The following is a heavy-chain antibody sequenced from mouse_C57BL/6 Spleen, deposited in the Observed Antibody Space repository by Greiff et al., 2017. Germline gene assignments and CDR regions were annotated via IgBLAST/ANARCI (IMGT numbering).Heavy chain of an antibody. V-gene: IGHV1-81*01. Sequence: VQLQQSGAELARPGASVKLSCKASGYTFTSYGISWVKQRTGQGLEWIGEIYPRSGNTYYNEKFKGKATLTADKSSSTAYLELRSLTSEDSAVYFCARTGSTTVVATRYFDYWGQGTTRTVSS. D-gene: IGHD1-1*01. CDR3: ARTGSTTVVATRYFDY. CDR1: GYTFTSYG. J-gene: IGHJ2*01. CDR2: IYPRSGNT.